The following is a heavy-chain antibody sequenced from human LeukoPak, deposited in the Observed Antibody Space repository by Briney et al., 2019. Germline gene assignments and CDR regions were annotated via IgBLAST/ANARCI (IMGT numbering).Heavy chain of an antibody. CDR3: AREIFYGSGSSY. J-gene: IGHJ4*02. D-gene: IGHD3-10*01. Sequence: GGSLRLSCAASGFTFSSYSMNWVRQAPGKGLEWVSSISSSSSYIYYADSVKGRFTISRGNAKNSLHLQMNSLRAEDTAAYYCAREIFYGSGSSYWGQGTLVTVSS. CDR2: ISSSSSYI. V-gene: IGHV3-21*01. CDR1: GFTFSSYS.